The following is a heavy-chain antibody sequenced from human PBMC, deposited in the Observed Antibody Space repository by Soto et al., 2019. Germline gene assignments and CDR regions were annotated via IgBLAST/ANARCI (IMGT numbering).Heavy chain of an antibody. CDR1: GGSFSGYY. CDR3: ARAPFDP. J-gene: IGHJ5*02. V-gene: IGHV4-34*01. Sequence: TSETLSLTCAVYGGSFSGYYWSWIRQPPGKGLEWIGEINHSGSTNYNPSLKSRVTISVDTSKNQFSLKLSSVTAADTAVYYCARAPFDPWGQGTLVTVSS. CDR2: INHSGST.